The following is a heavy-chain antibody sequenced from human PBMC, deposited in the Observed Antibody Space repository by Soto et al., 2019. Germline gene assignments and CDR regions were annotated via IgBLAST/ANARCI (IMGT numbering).Heavy chain of an antibody. CDR2: VYHSGKS. V-gene: IGHV4-39*07. Sequence: PSETLSLTCAVSGGSSRQSSYFWGWIRQPPGKGLEWIASVYHSGKSNYSPSLRSRVTMSVDTSKNQFSLKLNSMTAADTAIYYCARVGGSGWNFDSWGQGILVTVSS. D-gene: IGHD6-19*01. CDR1: GGSSRQSSYF. J-gene: IGHJ4*02. CDR3: ARVGGSGWNFDS.